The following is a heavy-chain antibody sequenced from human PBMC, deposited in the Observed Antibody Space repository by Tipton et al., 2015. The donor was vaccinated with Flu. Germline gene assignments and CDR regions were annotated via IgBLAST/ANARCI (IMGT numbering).Heavy chain of an antibody. Sequence: SLRLSCAASGFTFSSYAMSWVRQAPGKGLEWVSAISGSGGSTYYADSVKGRFTISRDNSKNTLYLQMNSLRAEDTAVYYCARVRGAYDSSGYYFDYWGQGTLVTVSS. CDR2: ISGSGGST. CDR3: ARVRGAYDSSGYYFDY. J-gene: IGHJ4*02. V-gene: IGHV3-23*01. CDR1: GFTFSSYA. D-gene: IGHD3-22*01.